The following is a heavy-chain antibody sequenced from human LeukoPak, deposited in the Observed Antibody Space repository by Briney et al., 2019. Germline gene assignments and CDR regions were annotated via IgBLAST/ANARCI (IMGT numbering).Heavy chain of an antibody. CDR1: GGTFSSYA. CDR2: IIPIFSTT. Sequence: SVKVSCTASGGTFSSYAISWVRQAPGQGLEWMGGIIPIFSTTNYAQKLQGRVTITADESTSTAYMELSSLRSEDTAVYYCALLATTAVTRFDYWGQGTLVTVSS. V-gene: IGHV1-69*13. CDR3: ALLATTAVTRFDY. J-gene: IGHJ4*02. D-gene: IGHD4-23*01.